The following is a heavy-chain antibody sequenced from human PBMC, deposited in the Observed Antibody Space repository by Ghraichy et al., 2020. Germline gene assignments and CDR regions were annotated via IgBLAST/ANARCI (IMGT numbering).Heavy chain of an antibody. J-gene: IGHJ4*02. CDR2: ISGSGGST. CDR3: AKARGAYSGSIFDY. Sequence: GESLNISCAASGFTFSSYAMSWVRQAPGKGLEWVSAISGSGGSTYYADSVKGRFTISRDNSKNTLYLQMNSLRAEDTAVYYCAKARGAYSGSIFDYWGQGTLVTVSS. V-gene: IGHV3-23*01. D-gene: IGHD1-26*01. CDR1: GFTFSSYA.